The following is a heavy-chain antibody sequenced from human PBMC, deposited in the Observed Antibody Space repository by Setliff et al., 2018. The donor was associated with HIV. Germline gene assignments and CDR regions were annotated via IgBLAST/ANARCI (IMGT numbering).Heavy chain of an antibody. J-gene: IGHJ4*02. D-gene: IGHD3-10*01. CDR2: ISTHNDDT. V-gene: IGHV1-18*01. Sequence: ASVKVSCKASGYTFTTYAISWVRQAPGQGLEWMGWISTHNDDTDYAQKFQGRVTMPRDTSTSTVYMELRSLRSDDTAVYYCARDRQDYSAGSYIYYFDYWGQGTLVTVSS. CDR1: GYTFTTYA. CDR3: ARDRQDYSAGSYIYYFDY.